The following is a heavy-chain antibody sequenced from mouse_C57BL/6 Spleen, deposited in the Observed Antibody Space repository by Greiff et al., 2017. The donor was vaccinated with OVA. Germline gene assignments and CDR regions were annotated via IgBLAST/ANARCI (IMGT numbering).Heavy chain of an antibody. CDR3: ARCYDYDDLGWFAS. J-gene: IGHJ3*01. CDR1: GYTFTDYY. Sequence: VQLQQSGPELVKPGASVKISCKASGYTFTDYYMNWVKQSHGKSLEWIGDINPNNGGTSYNQKFKGKATLTVDKSSSTAYMELRSLTSEDSAVYYCARCYDYDDLGWFASWGQGTLVTVSA. V-gene: IGHV1-26*01. D-gene: IGHD2-4*01. CDR2: INPNNGGT.